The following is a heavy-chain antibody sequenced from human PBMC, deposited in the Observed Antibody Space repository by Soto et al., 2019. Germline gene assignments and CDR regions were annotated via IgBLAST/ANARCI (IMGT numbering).Heavy chain of an antibody. CDR1: GFTFSSYA. Sequence: RLSCAASGFTFSSYAMSWVRQAPGKGLEWVSAISGSGGSTYYADSVRGRFTISRDNSKNTLYLQMNSLRAEDTAVYYCAKSVGYSSGWYIDYWGQGTLVTVSS. D-gene: IGHD6-19*01. CDR2: ISGSGGST. CDR3: AKSVGYSSGWYIDY. J-gene: IGHJ4*02. V-gene: IGHV3-23*01.